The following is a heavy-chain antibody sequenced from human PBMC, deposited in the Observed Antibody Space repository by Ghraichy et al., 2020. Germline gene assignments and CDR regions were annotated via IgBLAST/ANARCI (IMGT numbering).Heavy chain of an antibody. CDR3: ARSLRNDFWSGYYYYYMDV. D-gene: IGHD3-3*01. Sequence: SVKVSCKASGGTFSSYAISWVRQAPGQGLEWMGGIIPIFGTANYAQKFQGRVTITADESTSTAYMELSSLRSEDTAVYYCARSLRNDFWSGYYYYYMDVWGKGTTVTVSS. V-gene: IGHV1-69*13. CDR1: GGTFSSYA. CDR2: IIPIFGTA. J-gene: IGHJ6*03.